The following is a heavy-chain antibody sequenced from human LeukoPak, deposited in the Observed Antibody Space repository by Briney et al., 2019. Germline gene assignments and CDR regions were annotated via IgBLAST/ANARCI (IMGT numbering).Heavy chain of an antibody. CDR3: ARPGIAAAGTFALDY. Sequence: SVKVSCKASGGTFSSSSISWVRQAPGQGLEWMGGIIPIFGTANYAQKFQGRVTITADESTSTAYMELSSLRSEDTAVYYCARPGIAAAGTFALDYWGQGTLVTVSS. CDR2: IIPIFGTA. D-gene: IGHD6-13*01. V-gene: IGHV1-69*13. J-gene: IGHJ4*02. CDR1: GGTFSSSS.